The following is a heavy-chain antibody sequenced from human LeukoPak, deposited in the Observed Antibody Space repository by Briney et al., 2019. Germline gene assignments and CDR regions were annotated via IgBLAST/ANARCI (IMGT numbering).Heavy chain of an antibody. D-gene: IGHD6-13*01. CDR1: GFTFSSYG. Sequence: PGRSLRLSCAASGFTFSSYGMHWVRQAPGKGLEWVAVISYDGSNKYYADSVKGRFTISRDNSKNTLYLQMNSLRAEDTAVYYCASALAAAGTEAVYWGQGTLVTVSS. J-gene: IGHJ4*02. CDR3: ASALAAAGTEAVY. V-gene: IGHV3-30*03. CDR2: ISYDGSNK.